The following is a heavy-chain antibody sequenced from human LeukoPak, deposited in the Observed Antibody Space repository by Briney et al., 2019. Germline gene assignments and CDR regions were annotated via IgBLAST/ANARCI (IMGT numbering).Heavy chain of an antibody. Sequence: ASVKVSCKASGYTFTGYYMHWVRQAPGQGLEWMGWINPNSGGTNYAQKFQGRVTMTRDTSISTAYMELSRLRSDDTAVYYCARAGGWGSATLAFDYWGQGTLVTVSS. V-gene: IGHV1-2*02. J-gene: IGHJ4*02. D-gene: IGHD2/OR15-2a*01. CDR1: GYTFTGYY. CDR3: ARAGGWGSATLAFDY. CDR2: INPNSGGT.